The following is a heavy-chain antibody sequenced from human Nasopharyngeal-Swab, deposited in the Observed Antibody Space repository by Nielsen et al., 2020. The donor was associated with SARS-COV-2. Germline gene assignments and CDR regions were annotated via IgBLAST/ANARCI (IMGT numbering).Heavy chain of an antibody. V-gene: IGHV3-23*01. D-gene: IGHD3-10*01. CDR2: IGGTGGST. CDR1: GFTFSGYA. J-gene: IGHJ5*02. Sequence: GESLKISCAASGFTFSGYAMSWVRQPQGKGLEWVSAIGGTGGSTYYADSVKGRFTISRDNSKNTLYLQMNSLRAEDTAVYYCASALVWFGEIWFDPWGQGTLVTVSS. CDR3: ASALVWFGEIWFDP.